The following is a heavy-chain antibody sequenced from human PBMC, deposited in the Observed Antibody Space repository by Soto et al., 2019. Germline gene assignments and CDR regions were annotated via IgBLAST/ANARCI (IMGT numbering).Heavy chain of an antibody. J-gene: IGHJ3*02. Sequence: SVKVSCKASGGTFSSYAISWVRQAPGQGLEWMGGIIPIFGTANYAQKFQGRVTITADKSTGTAYMEPSSLRSEDTAVYYCARVYYYDRSGYWEKNAFDIWGQGTMVTVSS. V-gene: IGHV1-69*06. D-gene: IGHD3-22*01. CDR1: GGTFSSYA. CDR2: IIPIFGTA. CDR3: ARVYYYDRSGYWEKNAFDI.